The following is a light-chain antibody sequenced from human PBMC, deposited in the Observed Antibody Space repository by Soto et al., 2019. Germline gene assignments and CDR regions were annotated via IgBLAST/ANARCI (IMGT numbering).Light chain of an antibody. J-gene: IGLJ1*01. CDR3: CSYAGSSTVYV. Sequence: QSALTQPASVSGSPGQSITISCTGTSSDVGSYNLVSWYQQYPGKAPKLMIYEGSERPSGVSNRFSGSKSGNTASLTISGLQAEDEADYYCCSYAGSSTVYVFGTGTKLTVL. V-gene: IGLV2-23*01. CDR1: SSDVGSYNL. CDR2: EGS.